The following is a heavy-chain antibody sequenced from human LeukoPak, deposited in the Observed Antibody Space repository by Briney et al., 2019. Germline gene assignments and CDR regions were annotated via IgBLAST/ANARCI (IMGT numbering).Heavy chain of an antibody. J-gene: IGHJ4*02. Sequence: GGSLRLSCAASGFTFSSYAMSWVRQAPGKGLEWVSAISGSGGSTYYADSVKGRFTISRDNSKNTLYLQMNSLRAEDTAVYYCAKVWDIVVVPAPYYFDYWGQGALVTVSS. CDR1: GFTFSSYA. CDR3: AKVWDIVVVPAPYYFDY. D-gene: IGHD2-2*01. CDR2: ISGSGGST. V-gene: IGHV3-23*01.